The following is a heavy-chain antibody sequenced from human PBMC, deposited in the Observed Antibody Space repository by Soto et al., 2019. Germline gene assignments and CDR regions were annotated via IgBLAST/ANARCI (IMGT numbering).Heavy chain of an antibody. V-gene: IGHV1-69*12. CDR3: ARDVGYCSGGSCYLDAFDI. CDR1: GGTFSCYA. CDR2: IIPIFGTA. J-gene: IGHJ3*02. Sequence: QVQLVQSGAEVKKPGSSVKVSCKASGGTFSCYAISWVRQAPGQGLEWMGGIIPIFGTANYAQKFQGRVTITADESTSTAYMELSSLRSEDTAVYYCARDVGYCSGGSCYLDAFDIWGQGTMVTVSS. D-gene: IGHD2-15*01.